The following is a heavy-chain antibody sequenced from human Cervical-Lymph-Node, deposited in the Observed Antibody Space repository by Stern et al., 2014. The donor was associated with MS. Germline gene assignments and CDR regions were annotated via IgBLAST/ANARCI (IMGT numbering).Heavy chain of an antibody. D-gene: IGHD6-25*01. J-gene: IGHJ6*02. CDR1: GFSLTTTGMS. CDR3: ARTLAAAGTAYYYGMDV. CDR2: IDWADDK. V-gene: IGHV2-70*01. Sequence: QITLKESGPALVKSTQTLTLTCAFSGFSLTTTGMSVTWIRQPPGKALEWLALIDWADDKYYSTSLKTRLTVSKDSSVNQVVLTLTNIDPADTATYYCARTLAAAGTAYYYGMDVWGQGTTVTVSS.